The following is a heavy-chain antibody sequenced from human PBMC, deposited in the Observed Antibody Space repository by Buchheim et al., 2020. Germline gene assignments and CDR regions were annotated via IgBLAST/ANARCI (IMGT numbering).Heavy chain of an antibody. Sequence: EVQLVESGGGLVKPGGFLRLSCAASGFTFTNAWMNWVRQAPGKGLEWVGRIRSKTDGGTTDYAAPVKGRFTISRDDSKNTLYLQMNSLKTEDTAVYYCTIMTIVRVIVVVPPTVDYWGQGTL. CDR2: IRSKTDGGTT. CDR3: TIMTIVRVIVVVPPTVDY. CDR1: GFTFTNAW. J-gene: IGHJ4*02. D-gene: IGHD3-22*01. V-gene: IGHV3-15*07.